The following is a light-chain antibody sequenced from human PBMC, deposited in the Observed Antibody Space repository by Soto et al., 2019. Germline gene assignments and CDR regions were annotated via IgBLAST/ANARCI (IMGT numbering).Light chain of an antibody. V-gene: IGKV3D-15*01. J-gene: IGKJ4*01. CDR3: QQYNNWGIS. CDR1: ENVGTN. CDR2: GSS. Sequence: IVMTQSPATLSVSPGEGVTLSCRASENVGTNLAWYQQKPGQAPRLLIYGSSTRATGIPATFSGSGSGTEFTLTISSLQSEESAIYYCQQYNNWGISFGGGPKVDIK.